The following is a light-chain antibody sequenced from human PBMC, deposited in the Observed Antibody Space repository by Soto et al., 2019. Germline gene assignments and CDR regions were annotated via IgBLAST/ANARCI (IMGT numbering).Light chain of an antibody. Sequence: EIVLTQSPDTLSLSPGERATPSCRSSQTVNNNYLAWCQQKPGQAPRLLIYGASTRATGSPDRFSASGSATEFTLTISSLLSEDFAVYYCQQYNDWPRTFGQGTKVDIK. CDR3: QQYNDWPRT. V-gene: IGKV3-15*01. CDR1: QTVNNNY. CDR2: GAS. J-gene: IGKJ1*01.